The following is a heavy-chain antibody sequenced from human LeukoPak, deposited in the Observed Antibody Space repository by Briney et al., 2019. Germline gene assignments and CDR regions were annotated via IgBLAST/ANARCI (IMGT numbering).Heavy chain of an antibody. J-gene: IGHJ4*02. Sequence: GGSLRLSCAASGFTFSSYSMNWVRQAPGKGLEWVSYISSSSSTIYYADSVKGRFTISRDNAKNSLYLQMNSQRAEDTAVYYCARVRTAGLEYYFDYWGQGTLVTVSS. CDR1: GFTFSSYS. D-gene: IGHD3-22*01. V-gene: IGHV3-48*04. CDR3: ARVRTAGLEYYFDY. CDR2: ISSSSSTI.